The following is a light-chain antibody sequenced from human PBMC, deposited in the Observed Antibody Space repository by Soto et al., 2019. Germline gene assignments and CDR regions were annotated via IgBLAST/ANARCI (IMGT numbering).Light chain of an antibody. V-gene: IGKV1-9*01. Sequence: DIQLTQSPSFLSASVGDRVTITCRASQGLSSDLAWYQQKPGKAPKLLIYAASTLQSGVPSRFSGSGSGTEFTLTISSLQPEDFAIYYWQQFNSYPITFGQGTLLEIK. CDR2: AAS. J-gene: IGKJ5*01. CDR3: QQFNSYPIT. CDR1: QGLSSD.